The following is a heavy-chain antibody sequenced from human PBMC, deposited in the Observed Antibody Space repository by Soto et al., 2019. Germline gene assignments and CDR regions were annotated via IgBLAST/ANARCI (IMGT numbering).Heavy chain of an antibody. CDR1: GFTFSSYA. D-gene: IGHD6-19*01. CDR2: ISYDGSNK. J-gene: IGHJ4*02. V-gene: IGHV3-30-3*01. Sequence: QVQLVESGGGVVQPGRSLRLSCAASGFTFSSYAMHWVRQAPVKGLEWLAVISYDGSNKYYADSVKGRFTISRDNSKNTLYLQMNIVRAEDTAVYYCARVSGVIAEADHWGQGTLVTVSS. CDR3: ARVSGVIAEADH.